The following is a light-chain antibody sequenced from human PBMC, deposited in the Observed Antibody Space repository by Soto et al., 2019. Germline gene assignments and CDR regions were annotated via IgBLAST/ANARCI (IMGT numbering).Light chain of an antibody. J-gene: IGKJ5*01. CDR3: QQSYSMPLT. V-gene: IGKV1-39*01. CDR2: AAT. Sequence: DIQVTQSPSSLSASVGDRVSITCRASQDITNYLSWYQSKPGKAPKLLIFAATRVQSGVPSRFSGRGSGSEFTLIISSLQREDFATYFCQQSYSMPLTFGQGTRLEIK. CDR1: QDITNY.